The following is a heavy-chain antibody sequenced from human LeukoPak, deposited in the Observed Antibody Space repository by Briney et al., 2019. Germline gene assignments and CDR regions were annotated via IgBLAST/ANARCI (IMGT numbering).Heavy chain of an antibody. Sequence: GGSLRLSCAASGFTFSSYWMHWVRQAPGKGLVWVSRINSDGSSTSYADSVKGRFTISRDNAKNSLYLQMNSLRAEDTAVYYCARDRDIVGATDTDFDCWGQGTLVTVSS. CDR1: GFTFSSYW. CDR2: INSDGSST. V-gene: IGHV3-74*01. D-gene: IGHD1-26*01. CDR3: ARDRDIVGATDTDFDC. J-gene: IGHJ4*02.